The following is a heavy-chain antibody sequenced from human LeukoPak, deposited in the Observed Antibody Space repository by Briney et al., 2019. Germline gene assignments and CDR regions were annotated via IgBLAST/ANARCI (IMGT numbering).Heavy chain of an antibody. CDR2: INHSGST. Sequence: PSETLSLTCAVYGGSFSGYYWSWIRQPPGKGLEWIGEINHSGSTNYNPSLKSRVTISVDTSKNQFSLKLSSVTAADTAVYYCARRGMGLRNFDYWGQGTLVTVSS. D-gene: IGHD5-12*01. J-gene: IGHJ4*02. CDR3: ARRGMGLRNFDY. CDR1: GGSFSGYY. V-gene: IGHV4-34*01.